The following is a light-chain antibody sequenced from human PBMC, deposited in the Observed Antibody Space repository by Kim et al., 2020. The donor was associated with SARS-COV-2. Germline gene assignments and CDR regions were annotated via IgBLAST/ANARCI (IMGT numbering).Light chain of an antibody. Sequence: GQSITISCTGTSSDVGGYNYVSWYQQHPGKAPRLMIYYVSDRPSGVSNRFSGSKSGNTASLTISGLQAEDEADYYCNSYTTSGAWVFGGGTKLTVL. CDR3: NSYTTSGAWV. CDR1: SSDVGGYNY. CDR2: YVS. V-gene: IGLV2-14*03. J-gene: IGLJ3*02.